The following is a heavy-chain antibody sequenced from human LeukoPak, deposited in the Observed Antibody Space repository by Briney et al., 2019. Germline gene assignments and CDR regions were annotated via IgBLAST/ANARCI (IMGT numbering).Heavy chain of an antibody. CDR2: IYYSGST. CDR3: AREPTEYYAILTGYYTSYYGMDV. V-gene: IGHV4-61*01. J-gene: IGHJ6*04. CDR1: GGSVSSGSYY. D-gene: IGHD3-9*01. Sequence: SETLSLTCTVSGGSVSSGSYYWSWIRQPPGKGLEWIGYIYYSGSTNYNPSLKSRVTISVDTSKNQFSLKLSSVTAADTAVYYCAREPTEYYAILTGYYTSYYGMDVWGKGTTVTVSS.